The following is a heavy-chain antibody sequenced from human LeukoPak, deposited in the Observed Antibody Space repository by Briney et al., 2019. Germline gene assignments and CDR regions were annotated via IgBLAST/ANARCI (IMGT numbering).Heavy chain of an antibody. CDR1: GFTFSSYA. V-gene: IGHV3-23*01. D-gene: IGHD6-19*01. J-gene: IGHJ2*01. CDR3: AKSMTLQWRGFFDL. Sequence: GGSLRLSCEASGFTFSSYAMSWVRQAPGKGLEWVSAISGSGGSTYYADSVKGRFTISRDNSKNTLYLQKNSLRADDTAIYYCAKSMTLQWRGFFDLWGRGTHVTVSS. CDR2: ISGSGGST.